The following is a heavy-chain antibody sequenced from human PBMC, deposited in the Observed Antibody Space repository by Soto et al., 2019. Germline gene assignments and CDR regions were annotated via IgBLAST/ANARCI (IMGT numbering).Heavy chain of an antibody. Sequence: GESVKISCQVSGYTFTIYCIGWVRQMPWKGLEWMGIIYPSDSDTRYSPSFQGQVTISADQSISTAYLELNSLRSDDTAVYYCARPHTTPLSRYFGPWGQGTLVTVSS. CDR1: GYTFTIYC. CDR2: IYPSDSDT. D-gene: IGHD1-1*01. V-gene: IGHV5-51*01. CDR3: ARPHTTPLSRYFGP. J-gene: IGHJ5*02.